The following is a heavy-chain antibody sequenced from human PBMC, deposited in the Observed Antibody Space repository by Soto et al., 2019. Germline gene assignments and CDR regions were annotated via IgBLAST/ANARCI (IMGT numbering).Heavy chain of an antibody. Sequence: PGGSLRLSCAASGFTVSSNYMSWVRQAPGKGLEWVSVIYSGGSTYYADSVKGRFTISRDNSKNTLYLQMNSLRAEDTAVYYCARDRRPGYSYGNYYYGMDVWGQGTTVTVSS. V-gene: IGHV3-53*01. CDR1: GFTVSSNY. CDR2: IYSGGST. J-gene: IGHJ6*02. CDR3: ARDRRPGYSYGNYYYGMDV. D-gene: IGHD5-18*01.